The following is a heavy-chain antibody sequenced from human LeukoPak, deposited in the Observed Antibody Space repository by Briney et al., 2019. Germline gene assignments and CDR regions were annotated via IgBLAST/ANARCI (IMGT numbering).Heavy chain of an antibody. D-gene: IGHD4-17*01. V-gene: IGHV3-48*03. CDR1: GFTFSSYE. CDR3: ARDNGDPRTYFDY. J-gene: IGHJ4*02. Sequence: PGGSLRLSCAASGFTFSSYEMNWVRQAPGKGLAGISYISSSGSSIYYVDSVKGRFTISRDNAKNSLYLQMNSLRAEDTAVYYCARDNGDPRTYFDYWGQGTLVTVSS. CDR2: ISSSGSSI.